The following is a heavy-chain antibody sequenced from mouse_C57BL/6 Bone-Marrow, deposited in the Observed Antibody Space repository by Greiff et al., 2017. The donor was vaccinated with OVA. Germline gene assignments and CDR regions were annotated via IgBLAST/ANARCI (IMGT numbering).Heavy chain of an antibody. CDR1: GFTFSSYG. V-gene: IGHV5-6*02. J-gene: IGHJ2*01. Sequence: EVMLVESGGDLVKPGGSLKLSCAASGFTFSSYGMSWVRQTPDKRLEWVATISSGGSYTYYPDSVKGRFTISRDNAKNTLYLQMSSLKSEDTAMYYCARRGLVYYFDYWGQGTTLTVSS. CDR2: ISSGGSYT. CDR3: ARRGLVYYFDY. D-gene: IGHD1-1*02.